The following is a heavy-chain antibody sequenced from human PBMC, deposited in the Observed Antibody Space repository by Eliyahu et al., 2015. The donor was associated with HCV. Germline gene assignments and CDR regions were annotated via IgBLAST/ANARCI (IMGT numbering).Heavy chain of an antibody. D-gene: IGHD3-10*01. CDR3: AIGSGSYDYYYGMDV. J-gene: IGHJ6*02. CDR1: GYTFTGYY. V-gene: IGHV1-2*02. CDR2: INHNSXGT. Sequence: QVQLVQSGAEVKKPGASVKVSCKASGYTFTGYYMHWVRQAPGQGLEWMGWINHNSXGTNYAQKFQGRVTMTRDTSISTAYMELSRLRSDDTAVYYCAIGSGSYDYYYGMDVWGQGTTVTVSS.